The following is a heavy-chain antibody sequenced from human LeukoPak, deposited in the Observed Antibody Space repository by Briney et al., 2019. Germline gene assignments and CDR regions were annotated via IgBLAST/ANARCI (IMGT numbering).Heavy chain of an antibody. CDR3: AKDATRYWDFDY. CDR2: IAGSSDNI. Sequence: QTGGSLRLSCAASGFTFSTYAMSWVRQAPGRGLEWVSAIAGSSDNIYYADSVRGRFTISRDNSKNTLYLQMTSLRVEDTAVYYCAKDATRYWDFDYWGQGTLVIVSS. CDR1: GFTFSTYA. J-gene: IGHJ4*02. D-gene: IGHD2-8*02. V-gene: IGHV3-23*01.